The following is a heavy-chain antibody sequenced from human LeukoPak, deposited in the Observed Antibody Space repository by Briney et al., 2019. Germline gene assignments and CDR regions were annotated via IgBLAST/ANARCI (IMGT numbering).Heavy chain of an antibody. Sequence: GGSLRLSCAASGFTFDNYAMNWVRDALGKGLEWLSYIRGGGAVTRYSGSVKGRFTISKDNSKNPLYLQMNHLRAEDTAIYYCAKCSASYYNDAFDIWGRGTMVTVSS. V-gene: IGHV3-23*01. CDR2: IRGGGAVT. J-gene: IGHJ3*02. CDR3: AKCSASYYNDAFDI. CDR1: GFTFDNYA. D-gene: IGHD3-10*02.